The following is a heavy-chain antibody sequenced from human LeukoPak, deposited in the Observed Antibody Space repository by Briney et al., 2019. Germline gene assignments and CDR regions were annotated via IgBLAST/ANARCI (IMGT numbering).Heavy chain of an antibody. Sequence: ASVKVSCKPSGYPFSGHYINWVRHAPGQGLGWMGWIKTNSGDTNYAQKFQGRLTMTRDTTISTVYIELSRLTSDDTAVYYCARGHPWELAIDFWGQGTLITVSS. CDR1: GYPFSGHY. D-gene: IGHD1-26*01. CDR2: IKTNSGDT. V-gene: IGHV1-2*02. J-gene: IGHJ4*02. CDR3: ARGHPWELAIDF.